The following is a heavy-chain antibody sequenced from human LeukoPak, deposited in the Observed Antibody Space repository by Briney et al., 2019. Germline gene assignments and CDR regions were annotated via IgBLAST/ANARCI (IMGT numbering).Heavy chain of an antibody. V-gene: IGHV4-31*03. CDR3: ARERDYYDSSGYY. CDR1: GGSISSGGYY. D-gene: IGHD3-22*01. Sequence: PSETLSLTCTVSGGSISSGGYYWSWIRQHPGKGLGWIGYIYYSGSTYYNPSLKSRVTISVDTSKNQVSLKLSSVTAADTAVYYCARERDYYDSSGYYWGQGTLVTVSS. CDR2: IYYSGST. J-gene: IGHJ4*02.